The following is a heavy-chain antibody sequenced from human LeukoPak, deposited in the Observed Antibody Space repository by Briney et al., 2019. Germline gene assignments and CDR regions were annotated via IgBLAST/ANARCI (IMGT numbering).Heavy chain of an antibody. D-gene: IGHD3-10*02. CDR3: AELGITMIGGV. Sequence: EGSLRLSCAGSGFTFRNYEMNWVRQAPGKGLEWVSYISSSGSTIYYADSVKGRFTISRDNAKNSLYLQMNSLRAEDTAVYYCAELGITMIGGVWGKGTTVTISS. CDR1: GFTFRNYE. CDR2: ISSSGSTI. J-gene: IGHJ6*04. V-gene: IGHV3-48*03.